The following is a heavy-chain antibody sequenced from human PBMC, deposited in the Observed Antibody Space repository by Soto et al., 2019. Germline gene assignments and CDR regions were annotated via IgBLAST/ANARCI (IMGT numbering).Heavy chain of an antibody. D-gene: IGHD3-10*01. J-gene: IGHJ4*02. V-gene: IGHV4-59*01. CDR2: INYSGHT. CDR1: EGKIIGFG. Sequence: VSEGKIIGFGGLRIRQNPGKGLEWIAYINYSGHTNYNPALKSRVTISIDTSKNQFSLKLNSLTAADTAVYFCARDRSAGAFGVSDFWGQGTLVTGFS. CDR3: ARDRSAGAFGVSDF.